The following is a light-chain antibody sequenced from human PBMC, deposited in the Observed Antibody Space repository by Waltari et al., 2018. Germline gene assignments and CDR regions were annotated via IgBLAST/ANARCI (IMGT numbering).Light chain of an antibody. Sequence: DFVMTHFPDSLAVSLGARSTINCKSNKRVLYSCNHKNFSAWYQQKAGQPPKLLIYWEFIRGSGVPDRFSGSGSGTDFTLTISSLQAEDVAVYYCQQYYSIPYTFGQGTKLEIK. J-gene: IGKJ2*01. CDR1: KRVLYSCNHKNF. V-gene: IGKV4-1*01. CDR2: WEF. CDR3: QQYYSIPYT.